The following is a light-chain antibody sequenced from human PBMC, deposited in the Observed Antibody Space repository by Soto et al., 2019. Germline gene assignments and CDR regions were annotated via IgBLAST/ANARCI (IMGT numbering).Light chain of an antibody. CDR2: EVT. CDR1: SSDIGAYNY. CDR3: NSYSTRSNWV. V-gene: IGLV2-14*01. Sequence: QSALTQPASVSGSPGQSITISCTGTSSDIGAYNYVSWYQQHPGKAPKLLIYEVTNRPSGVSHRFSGYKSGNTAALTISGLQAEDEANYYCNSYSTRSNWVFGTGTKVTVL. J-gene: IGLJ1*01.